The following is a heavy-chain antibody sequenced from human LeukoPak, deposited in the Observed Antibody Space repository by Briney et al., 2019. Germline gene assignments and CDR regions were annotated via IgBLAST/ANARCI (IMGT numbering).Heavy chain of an antibody. V-gene: IGHV1-2*06. CDR1: GYTFTDYY. J-gene: IGHJ4*02. D-gene: IGHD3-3*01. CDR3: ASRRDFWSGDTFDY. CDR2: INPNSDGT. Sequence: ASVKVSCKASGYTFTDYYMHWVRQAPAHGLEWMGRINPNSDGTNYPQKFQGKVTMNMGTSIRTAYMELSRLRSDDTAVYYCASRRDFWSGDTFDYWGQGTLVTVSS.